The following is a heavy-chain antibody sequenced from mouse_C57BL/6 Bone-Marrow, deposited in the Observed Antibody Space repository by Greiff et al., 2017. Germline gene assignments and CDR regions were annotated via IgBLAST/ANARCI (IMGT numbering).Heavy chain of an antibody. D-gene: IGHD1-3*01. V-gene: IGHV1-72*01. Sequence: QVQLQQPGAELVQPGASVKLSCKASGYTFPCYWIHWVKQRPGRGLEWIGRIDPNSGGTKYNEKFKSKATLTVDKPSSTAYMQLSSLPSEDSAVYYCARGPWYLRGWYFDVWGTGTTVTVSS. CDR3: ARGPWYLRGWYFDV. J-gene: IGHJ1*03. CDR2: IDPNSGGT. CDR1: GYTFPCYW.